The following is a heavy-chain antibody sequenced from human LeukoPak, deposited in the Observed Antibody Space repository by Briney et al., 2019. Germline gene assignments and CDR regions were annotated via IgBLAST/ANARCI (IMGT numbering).Heavy chain of an antibody. V-gene: IGHV1-18*04. J-gene: IGHJ4*02. CDR1: GYTFTSYY. D-gene: IGHD6-19*01. CDR3: ARDPRDPNTSGWPFDY. Sequence: ASVKVSCKASGYTFTSYYMHWVRQAPGQGLEWMGWISAYNGDTNNAQKLQGRVTMTTDTSTTTAYMELRSLRSDDTAVYYCARDPRDPNTSGWPFDYWGQGTLVTVSS. CDR2: ISAYNGDT.